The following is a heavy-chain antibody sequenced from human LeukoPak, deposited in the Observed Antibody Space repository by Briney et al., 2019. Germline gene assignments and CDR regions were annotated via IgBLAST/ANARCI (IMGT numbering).Heavy chain of an antibody. CDR3: ARVMRGRYCSSTSCYAFDP. J-gene: IGHJ5*02. CDR2: INPNSGGA. D-gene: IGHD2-2*01. Sequence: GASVKVSCKASGYTFTGYYMHWVRQAPGQGLEWMGWINPNSGGANYAQKFQGRVTMTRDTSISTAYMELSRLRSDDTAVYYCARVMRGRYCSSTSCYAFDPWGQGTLVTVSS. CDR1: GYTFTGYY. V-gene: IGHV1-2*02.